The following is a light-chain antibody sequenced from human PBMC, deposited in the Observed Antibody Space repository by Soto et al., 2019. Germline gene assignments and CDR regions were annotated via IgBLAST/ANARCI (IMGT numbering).Light chain of an antibody. J-gene: IGKJ1*01. Sequence: EIGLTQSPGTLSLSPGARATLSCRASQSVSNNYLAWYQQKPGQAPRLLIYGASNRATGIPDRFSGSGSGTDFTLTISRLEPEDFAVYYCHQYGSSGTFGQGTKVEIK. CDR2: GAS. CDR1: QSVSNNY. CDR3: HQYGSSGT. V-gene: IGKV3-20*01.